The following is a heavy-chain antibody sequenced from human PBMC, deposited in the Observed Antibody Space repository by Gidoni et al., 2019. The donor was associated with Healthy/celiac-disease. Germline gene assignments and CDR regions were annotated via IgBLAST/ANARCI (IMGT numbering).Heavy chain of an antibody. V-gene: IGHV3-30*18. CDR3: AKYYSSGWYSSFDY. CDR1: GFPFSRYG. J-gene: IGHJ4*02. CDR2: ISYDGSNK. D-gene: IGHD6-19*01. Sequence: QVQLVESGGGVVQPGRSLRLPCAASGFPFSRYGMHWVRQAPGQGVGWVAVISYDGSNKYYADSLKGRFTLSRDNSKNTLYLQMNSLRAEDTAVYYCAKYYSSGWYSSFDYWGQGTLVTVSS.